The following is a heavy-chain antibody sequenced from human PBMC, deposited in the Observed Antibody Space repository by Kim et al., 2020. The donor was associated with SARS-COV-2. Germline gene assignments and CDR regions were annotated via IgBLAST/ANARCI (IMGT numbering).Heavy chain of an antibody. CDR2: IYYSGST. J-gene: IGHJ3*02. Sequence: SETLSLTCTVSGGSISSADYYWSWIRQPPGKGLEWIGYIYYSGSTYYNPSLKSRVTISVDTSKNQFSLKLSSVTAADTAVYYCARGRGITMFGVVITGAFDIWGQGTMVTVSS. CDR1: GGSISSADYY. D-gene: IGHD3-3*01. CDR3: ARGRGITMFGVVITGAFDI. V-gene: IGHV4-30-4*01.